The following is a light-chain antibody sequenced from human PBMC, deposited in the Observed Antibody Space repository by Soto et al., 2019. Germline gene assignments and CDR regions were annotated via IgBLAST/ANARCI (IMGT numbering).Light chain of an antibody. CDR3: QQHGSGPWT. Sequence: EIVLTQSPGTLSLSPGDRATLSCRASQSLSSRYLAWYRQKPGQPPRLLIYVASRRATGIPDRFSGSGSGSEFTLTITRLEPEDFAVYYCQQHGSGPWTFGQGTKVEIK. CDR2: VAS. V-gene: IGKV3-20*01. J-gene: IGKJ1*01. CDR1: QSLSSRY.